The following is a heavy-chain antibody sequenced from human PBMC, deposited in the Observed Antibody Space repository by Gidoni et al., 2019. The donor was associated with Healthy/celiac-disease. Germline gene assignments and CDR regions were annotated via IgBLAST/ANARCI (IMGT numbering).Heavy chain of an antibody. J-gene: IGHJ5*02. V-gene: IGHV1-69*08. CDR2: IIPILGIA. CDR3: ARDSRGDSSSSGSGWFDP. D-gene: IGHD6-6*01. CDR1: GGTFSSST. Sequence: QVQLVPSGAEVNNPRSSVKVSCKASGGTFSSSTISWVRQAPGQGLEWMGRIIPILGIANYAQKFQGRVTITADKSTSTAYMELSSLRSEDTAVYYCARDSRGDSSSSGSGWFDPWGQGTLVTVSS.